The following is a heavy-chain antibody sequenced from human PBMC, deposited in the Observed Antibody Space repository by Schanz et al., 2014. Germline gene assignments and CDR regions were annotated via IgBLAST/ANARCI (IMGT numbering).Heavy chain of an antibody. D-gene: IGHD4-17*01. CDR3: ARKMKLGVYGGKGHDSLDI. CDR1: GFTFSNYW. J-gene: IGHJ3*02. V-gene: IGHV3-74*02. Sequence: EVQLVESGGGLVKPGGSLRLSCAASGFTFSNYWMHWVRQAPGKGLVWVSRINGDGSRTAYADSVKGRFTISRDNAKNTLYLQMNTLRAEDTAVYYCARKMKLGVYGGKGHDSLDIWGQGTMVTVSS. CDR2: INGDGSRT.